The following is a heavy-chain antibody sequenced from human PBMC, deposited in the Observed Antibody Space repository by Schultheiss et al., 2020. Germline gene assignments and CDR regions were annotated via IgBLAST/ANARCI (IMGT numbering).Heavy chain of an antibody. CDR2: SGSGGST. V-gene: IGHV3-13*01. CDR3: ARYSSAYST. Sequence: WGSLRLSCAASGFTFSSYDMHWVRQATGKGLEWVSASGSGGSTYYADSVKGRFTISRDNAKSSLYLQMNSLRAEDTALYYCARYSSAYSTWGQGTLVTVSS. J-gene: IGHJ5*02. D-gene: IGHD6-25*01. CDR1: GFTFSSYD.